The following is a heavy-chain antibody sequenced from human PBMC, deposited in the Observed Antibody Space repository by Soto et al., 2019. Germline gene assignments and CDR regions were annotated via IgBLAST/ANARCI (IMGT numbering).Heavy chain of an antibody. CDR1: GGSVSIGDYL. CDR2: IHDSGNT. Sequence: VQLQESGPGLVTPSQSLSLTCTVFGGSVSIGDYLWSWIRQRPGKGLEWIGYIHDSGNTYNNPSLKSRVTISLDTSKNQFSLKVTSMTAADTAVYFCARARGGYSGDYASLFDRWGQGNLVTVSS. CDR3: ARARGGYSGDYASLFDR. J-gene: IGHJ5*02. V-gene: IGHV4-30-4*01. D-gene: IGHD4-17*01.